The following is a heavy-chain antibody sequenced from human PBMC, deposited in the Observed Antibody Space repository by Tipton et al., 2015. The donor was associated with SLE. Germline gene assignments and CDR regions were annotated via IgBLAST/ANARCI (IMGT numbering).Heavy chain of an antibody. J-gene: IGHJ6*03. D-gene: IGHD6-6*01. V-gene: IGHV3-30*04. CDR1: GFTFSSYE. CDR2: ISYDGSNK. CDR3: AGGLVHYYYYMDV. Sequence: SLRLSCAASGFTFSSYEMNWVRQAPGKGLEWVAVISYDGSNKYCADSVKGRFTISRDNSKNTLYLQMNSLRAEDTAVYYCAGGLVHYYYYMDVWGKGTTVTVSS.